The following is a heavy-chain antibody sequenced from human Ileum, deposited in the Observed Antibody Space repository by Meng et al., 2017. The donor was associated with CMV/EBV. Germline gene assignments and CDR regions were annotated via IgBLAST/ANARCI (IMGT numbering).Heavy chain of an antibody. V-gene: IGHV7-4-1*02. D-gene: IGHD2-21*01. CDR2: INTSAAYP. CDR1: GYNFITFG. J-gene: IGHJ4*02. Sequence: QVQLVQSGSELKEPGALVKVSCKTSGYNFITFGINWVREAPGQRLEWMGWINTSAAYPTYAQDFTGRFVFSLDTSVSTAYLQISSLRAEDTAVYYCTRGGEVHSAKFDSWGQGTLVTVSS. CDR3: TRGGEVHSAKFDS.